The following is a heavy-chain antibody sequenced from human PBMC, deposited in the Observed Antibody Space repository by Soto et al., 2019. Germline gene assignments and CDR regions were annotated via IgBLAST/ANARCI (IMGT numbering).Heavy chain of an antibody. D-gene: IGHD2-2*01. V-gene: IGHV1-3*01. J-gene: IGHJ4*02. CDR1: GYTFSNYG. Sequence: ASVKVSCKASGYTFSNYGIHWVSQAPGQRLEWTGLINAGNGNTKYSQKFQGRVTLTRDTSASTAYMELSSLRSEDTAVYHCASCPQTCITTSPCCLFFDFWGQGTLVTVS. CDR2: INAGNGNT. CDR3: ASCPQTCITTSPCCLFFDF.